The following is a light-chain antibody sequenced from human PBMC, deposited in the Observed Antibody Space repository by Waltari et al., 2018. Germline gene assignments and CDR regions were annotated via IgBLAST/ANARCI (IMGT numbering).Light chain of an antibody. CDR3: SSYTGGDTLVI. J-gene: IGLJ2*01. V-gene: IGLV2-14*03. CDR2: DSN. Sequence: QSALTQPPSVSGPPGHSTTISCTGSRSDIGEYNHVFWYHYFPGKAPKFIIYDSNKRPSGVSNRFSGSKSGNTASLTISGLQTDDEADYYCSSYTGGDTLVIFGGGTKLTVL. CDR1: RSDIGEYNH.